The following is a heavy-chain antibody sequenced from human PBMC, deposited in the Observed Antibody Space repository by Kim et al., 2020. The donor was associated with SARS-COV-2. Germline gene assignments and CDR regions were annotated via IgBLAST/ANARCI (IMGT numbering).Heavy chain of an antibody. V-gene: IGHV3-21*01. J-gene: IGHJ4*02. CDR2: ISSSSSNK. D-gene: IGHD3-22*01. CDR1: GFTFSSYS. CDR3: ARDYYDSSGEFDY. Sequence: GGSLRLSCAASGFTFSSYSMNWVRQAPGKGLEWVSVISSSSSNKYYADSVKGRFTISRDNAKNTLYLQMNSLRAEDTAVYYCARDYYDSSGEFDYWGQGTRAPSP.